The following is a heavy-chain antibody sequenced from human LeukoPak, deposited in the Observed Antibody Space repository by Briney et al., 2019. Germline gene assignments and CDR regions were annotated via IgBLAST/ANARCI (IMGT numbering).Heavy chain of an antibody. CDR3: ARLYLPATRFDY. CDR1: GGSISSYY. Sequence: SETLSLTCIVSGGSISSYYWGWIRQPPGKGLEWIGYIDYIGSTSYNPSLESRVTISVDTSKNQFSLKLTSVTAADTAVYYCARLYLPATRFDYWGQGTLVTVSS. D-gene: IGHD5-24*01. J-gene: IGHJ4*02. V-gene: IGHV4-59*08. CDR2: IDYIGST.